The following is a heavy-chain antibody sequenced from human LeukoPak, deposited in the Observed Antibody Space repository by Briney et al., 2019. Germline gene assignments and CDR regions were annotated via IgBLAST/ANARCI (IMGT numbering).Heavy chain of an antibody. D-gene: IGHD3-10*01. CDR3: AKAHHAYGSRDYFDY. J-gene: IGHJ4*02. CDR1: GFTFSTYA. V-gene: IGHV3-23*01. Sequence: GGSLRLSCAASGFTFSTYAMNWLRQAPGKGLEWVSAISGSVGSTYYADSVKGRFTISRDNSKNTLYLQMNSLRAEDTAVYYCAKAHHAYGSRDYFDYWGQGTLVTVSS. CDR2: ISGSVGST.